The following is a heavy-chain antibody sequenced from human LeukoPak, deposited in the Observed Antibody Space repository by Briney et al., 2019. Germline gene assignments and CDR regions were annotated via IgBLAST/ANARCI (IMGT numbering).Heavy chain of an antibody. Sequence: QPGGSLRLSCAASGFTFSSYGMSWVRQAPGKGLEWVSAISGSGGSTYYADSVKGRFTISRDNSKNTLYLQMNSLRAEDTAVYYCAIQIGGYSGNMDVWGKGTTVTVSS. J-gene: IGHJ6*03. CDR1: GFTFSSYG. CDR3: AIQIGGYSGNMDV. D-gene: IGHD1-26*01. CDR2: ISGSGGST. V-gene: IGHV3-23*01.